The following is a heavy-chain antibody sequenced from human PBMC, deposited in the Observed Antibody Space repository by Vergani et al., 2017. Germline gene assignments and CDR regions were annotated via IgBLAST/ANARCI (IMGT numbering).Heavy chain of an antibody. D-gene: IGHD2-2*01. J-gene: IGHJ4*02. CDR3: ARGYCSSTSCYYFDY. Sequence: VQLVESGGGLVQPGGSLRLSCAASGFTFSSYAMHWVRQAPGKGLEWVAVISYDGSNKYYADSVKGRFTISRDNSKNTLYLQMNSLRAEDTAVYYCARGYCSSTSCYYFDYWGQGTLVTVSS. V-gene: IGHV3-30-3*01. CDR2: ISYDGSNK. CDR1: GFTFSSYA.